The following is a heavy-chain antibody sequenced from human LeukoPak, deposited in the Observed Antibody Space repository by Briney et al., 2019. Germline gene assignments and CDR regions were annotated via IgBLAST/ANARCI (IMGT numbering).Heavy chain of an antibody. CDR3: ARVRRIWYGKDYYYYMDV. CDR1: GGSISSRYY. V-gene: IGHV4-39*07. CDR2: IYYSGTT. Sequence: SETLSLTRTVSGGSISSRYYWGWIRQPPGEGLEWIGSIYYSGTTYYNPSLKSRLYTAVDTAKNQFSLRLSSVTAADTAVYFCARVRRIWYGKDYYYYMDVWGKGATVTVSS. D-gene: IGHD3-3*02. J-gene: IGHJ6*03.